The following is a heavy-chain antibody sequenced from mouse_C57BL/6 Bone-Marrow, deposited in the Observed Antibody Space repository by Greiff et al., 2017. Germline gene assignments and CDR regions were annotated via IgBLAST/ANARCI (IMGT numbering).Heavy chain of an antibody. Sequence: VQLQQSGPGLVQPSQSLSITCTVSGFSFTSYGVHWVRQSPGKGLEWLGVIWSGGSTDYNAAFISRLSIRKNKAKSQFFFKMNSLQADDTAIYYCSRKGFAYWGQGTLVTVSA. V-gene: IGHV2-2*01. J-gene: IGHJ3*01. CDR1: GFSFTSYG. CDR2: IWSGGST. CDR3: SRKGFAY.